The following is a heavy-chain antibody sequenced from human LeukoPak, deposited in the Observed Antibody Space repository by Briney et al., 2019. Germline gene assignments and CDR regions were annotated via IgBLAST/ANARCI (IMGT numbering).Heavy chain of an antibody. CDR2: LSYDRRNE. J-gene: IGHJ4*02. CDR1: GFTFSSSA. Sequence: PGRSLRLSCAASGFTFSSSAMHWVRQAPGKGLEWVAVLSYDRRNEYYADSVKGRLTISRDNSKNTVYLHMNSLRVEDTAIYYCARDVETHWGQGTPVTVSS. CDR3: ARDVETH. V-gene: IGHV3-30*04.